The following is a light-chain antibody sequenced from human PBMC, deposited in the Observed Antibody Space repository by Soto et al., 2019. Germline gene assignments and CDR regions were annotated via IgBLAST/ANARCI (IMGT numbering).Light chain of an antibody. CDR2: DAS. CDR1: QSVSSSF. J-gene: IGKJ3*01. V-gene: IGKV3-20*01. CDR3: QHYGRSPGLFT. Sequence: PGERAILSCRASQSVSSSFLAWYQQKPGRTPRLLIYDASSRATGIPDRFSGSGSGTDFTLTIDRLEPEDFAVYYCQHYGRSPGLFTFGPGTKVDIK.